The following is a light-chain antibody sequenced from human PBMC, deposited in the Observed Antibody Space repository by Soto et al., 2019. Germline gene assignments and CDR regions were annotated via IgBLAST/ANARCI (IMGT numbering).Light chain of an antibody. V-gene: IGKV3-20*01. Sequence: EIVFTQSPVTLSLSPGERATLSCRASQSVSSSYLAWYQQKPGQAPRLLIYGASSRATGIPDRFSGSGSGTDFTLTISRLEPEDFAVYYCQQYGSSPPTFGQGTRLEIK. J-gene: IGKJ5*01. CDR2: GAS. CDR1: QSVSSSY. CDR3: QQYGSSPPT.